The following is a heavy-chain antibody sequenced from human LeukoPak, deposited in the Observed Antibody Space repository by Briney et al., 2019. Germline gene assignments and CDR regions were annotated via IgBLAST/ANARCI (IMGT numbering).Heavy chain of an antibody. Sequence: ASVKVSCKASGYTFTSYGISWVRQAPGQGLEWMGWISAYNGNTNYAQKLQGRVTMTTDTSTSAAYMELRSLRSDDTAVYYYARVEIQVAGTYDFDYWGQGTLVTVSS. CDR1: GYTFTSYG. V-gene: IGHV1-18*01. CDR3: ARVEIQVAGTYDFDY. J-gene: IGHJ4*02. CDR2: ISAYNGNT. D-gene: IGHD6-19*01.